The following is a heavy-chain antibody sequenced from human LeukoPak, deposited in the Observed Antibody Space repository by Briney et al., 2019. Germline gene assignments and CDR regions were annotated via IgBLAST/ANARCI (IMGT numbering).Heavy chain of an antibody. CDR2: INGSGGST. Sequence: GGSLRLSYAASGFTFSSYAMNWVRQAPGKGLEWVSGINGSGGSTYYADSVKGRFTISRDNSKNTLYLQMNNLRAEDTAVYYCAKGRGIVVVTGPDYWGQGTLVTVSS. CDR1: GFTFSSYA. V-gene: IGHV3-23*01. CDR3: AKGRGIVVVTGPDY. J-gene: IGHJ4*02. D-gene: IGHD2-21*02.